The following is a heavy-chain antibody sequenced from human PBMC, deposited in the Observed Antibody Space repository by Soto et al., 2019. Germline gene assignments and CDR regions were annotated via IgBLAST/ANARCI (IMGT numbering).Heavy chain of an antibody. V-gene: IGHV3-74*01. Sequence: GGSLRLSCAASGFTFSNYWMHWVRQAPGKGLAWVSRLNSDGSSTSYAEAVKGRFTISRDNSKNTLYLQMNSLRAEDTAVYYCARGTRQWFRAAFDIWGQGTMVTVSS. D-gene: IGHD3-10*01. CDR1: GFTFSNYW. J-gene: IGHJ3*02. CDR3: ARGTRQWFRAAFDI. CDR2: LNSDGSST.